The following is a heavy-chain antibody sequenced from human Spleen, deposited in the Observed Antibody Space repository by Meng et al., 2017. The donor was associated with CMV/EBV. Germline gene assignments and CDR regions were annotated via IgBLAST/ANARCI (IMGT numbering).Heavy chain of an antibody. CDR3: AKGPFRVDLTAFDY. D-gene: IGHD1-14*01. Sequence: GESLKISCAASGFTVSSNYMSWVRQAPGKGLEWVSVIYSGGSTYYADSVKGRFIISRDTSMNTLHLQMNSLRAEDTAVYFCAKGPFRVDLTAFDYWGQGALVTVSS. J-gene: IGHJ4*02. V-gene: IGHV3-53*01. CDR2: IYSGGST. CDR1: GFTVSSNY.